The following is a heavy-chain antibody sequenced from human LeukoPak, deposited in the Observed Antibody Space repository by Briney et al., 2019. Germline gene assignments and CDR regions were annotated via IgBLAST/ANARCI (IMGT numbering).Heavy chain of an antibody. V-gene: IGHV1-3*01. D-gene: IGHD2-2*01. CDR3: ARETRYCSSTSCPAYFDL. J-gene: IGHJ2*01. Sequence: ASVKVSCKASGYTFTSYAMHWVRQAPGQRLEWMGWINAGNGNTKYSQKFQGRVTITRDTSASTAYMELSSLRSEDTAVYYCARETRYCSSTSCPAYFDLWGRGTLVTVSS. CDR2: INAGNGNT. CDR1: GYTFTSYA.